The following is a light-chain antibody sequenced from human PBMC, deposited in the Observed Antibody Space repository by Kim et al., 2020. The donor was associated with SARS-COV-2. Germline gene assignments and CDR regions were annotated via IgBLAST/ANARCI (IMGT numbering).Light chain of an antibody. V-gene: IGKV3-11*01. CDR2: DAS. Sequence: LSPGEGAAPSGMASQGVGIQLAWYQQKAGQAPRLVIYDASNRATGIPARFSGRGSGTDFTLTISSLEPEDFAVYFCQQRRFWPVTFGQGTKVDIK. J-gene: IGKJ1*01. CDR1: QGVGIQ. CDR3: QQRRFWPVT.